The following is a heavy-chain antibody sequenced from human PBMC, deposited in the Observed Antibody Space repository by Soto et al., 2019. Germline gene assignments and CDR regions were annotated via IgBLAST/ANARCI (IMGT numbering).Heavy chain of an antibody. Sequence: QVQLVQSGAEVKKPGSSVKVSCKASGGTFSSYTISWVRQAAGQGLEWMGRIIPILGIAYYAQKFHGRVTITADRSTGTANIGLSSPRSEDTVVYYCARGEYYYGSGARFDYWGQGTPVPVSS. CDR2: IIPILGIA. CDR3: ARGEYYYGSGARFDY. D-gene: IGHD3-10*01. CDR1: GGTFSSYT. V-gene: IGHV1-69*02. J-gene: IGHJ4*02.